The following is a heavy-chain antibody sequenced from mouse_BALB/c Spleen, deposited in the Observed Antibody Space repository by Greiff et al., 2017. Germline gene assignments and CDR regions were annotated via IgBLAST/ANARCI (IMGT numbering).Heavy chain of an antibody. CDR1: GYTFTSYW. CDR3: AINWDEAY. J-gene: IGHJ3*01. Sequence: QVQLQQSGAELARPGASVKLSCKASGYTFTSYWMQWVKQRPGQGLEWIGAIYPGDGDTRYTQKFKGKATLTADKSSSTAYMQLSSLASEDSAVYYCAINWDEAYWGQGTLVTVSA. CDR2: IYPGDGDT. V-gene: IGHV1-87*01. D-gene: IGHD4-1*01.